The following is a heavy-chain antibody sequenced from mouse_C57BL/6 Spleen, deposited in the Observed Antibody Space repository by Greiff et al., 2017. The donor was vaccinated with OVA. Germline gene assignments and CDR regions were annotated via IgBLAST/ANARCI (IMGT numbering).Heavy chain of an antibody. CDR2: FYPGSGSI. Sequence: QVQLQQSGAELVKPGASVKLSCKASGYTFTEYTIHWVKQRPGQGLEWIGWFYPGSGSIKYNEKFKDKATLSADKSSSTVYMELSRLTSEDSAVYFCARHGYYGSSRDWYFDVWGTGTTVTVSS. D-gene: IGHD1-1*01. J-gene: IGHJ1*03. V-gene: IGHV1-62-2*01. CDR1: GYTFTEYT. CDR3: ARHGYYGSSRDWYFDV.